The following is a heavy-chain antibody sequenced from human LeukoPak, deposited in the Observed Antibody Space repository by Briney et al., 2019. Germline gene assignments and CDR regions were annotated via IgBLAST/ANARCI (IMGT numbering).Heavy chain of an antibody. J-gene: IGHJ4*02. CDR1: GHTFTIYG. D-gene: IGHD3-3*01. CDR2: ISAYNGNT. CDR3: ARDGNDFWSGPPDY. V-gene: IGHV1-18*01. Sequence: ASVKVSCKASGHTFTIYGISWVRQAPGQGLEWMGWISAYNGNTNYAQKLQGRVTMTTDTSTSTAYMELRSLRSDDTAVYYCARDGNDFWSGPPDYWGQGTLVTVSS.